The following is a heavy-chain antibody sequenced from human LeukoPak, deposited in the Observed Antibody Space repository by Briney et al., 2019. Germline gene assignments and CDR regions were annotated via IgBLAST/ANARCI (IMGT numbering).Heavy chain of an antibody. CDR3: ARGRITMVRGPRGMDV. Sequence: SETLSLTCTVSGGSISSYYWSWIRQPPGKGLEWIGYIYYSGSTNYNPSLKSRVTISVDTSKNQFSLKLSSVTAADTAVYYCARGRITMVRGPRGMDVWGQGTTVTVSS. CDR2: IYYSGST. J-gene: IGHJ6*02. D-gene: IGHD3-10*01. V-gene: IGHV4-59*01. CDR1: GGSISSYY.